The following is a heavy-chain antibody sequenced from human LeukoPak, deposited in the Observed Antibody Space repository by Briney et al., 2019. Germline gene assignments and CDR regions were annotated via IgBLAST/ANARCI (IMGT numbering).Heavy chain of an antibody. Sequence: ASVKVSCKASGYTFTGYYMHWVRQAPGQGLEWMGWINPNSGGTNYAQKFQGRVTMTRDTSISTAYMELSRLRSDDTAVYYCARDLDTIFGGYYFDYWGQETLVTVSS. V-gene: IGHV1-2*02. CDR2: INPNSGGT. J-gene: IGHJ4*02. CDR3: ARDLDTIFGGYYFDY. D-gene: IGHD3-3*01. CDR1: GYTFTGYY.